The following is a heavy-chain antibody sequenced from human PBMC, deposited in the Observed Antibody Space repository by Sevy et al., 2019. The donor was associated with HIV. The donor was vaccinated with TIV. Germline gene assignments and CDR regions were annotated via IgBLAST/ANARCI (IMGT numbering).Heavy chain of an antibody. Sequence: GGSLRLSCAASGFTFSSYAIHWVRQAPGKGLEWVAFISYDGSNKYYADSVKGRFTISRDNSKKTLYLQMNSLRAEDTAVYYCTTIWFGELYSVVTAVWGQGTLVTVSS. CDR1: GFTFSSYA. V-gene: IGHV3-30-3*01. CDR2: ISYDGSNK. D-gene: IGHD3-10*01. CDR3: TTIWFGELYSVVTAV. J-gene: IGHJ4*02.